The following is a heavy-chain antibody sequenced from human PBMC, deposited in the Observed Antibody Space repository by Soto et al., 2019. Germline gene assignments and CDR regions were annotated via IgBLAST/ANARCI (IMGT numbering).Heavy chain of an antibody. D-gene: IGHD1-1*01. Sequence: SGPTLVNPTQTLTLTCTFSGFSLSTSGVGVGWIRQPPGKALEWLALIYWDDDKRYRPSLKSRLTITKDTSRNQVVLTMTNMDPVDTATYYCEQKGDGSSGYKYRGQGTLVTVSS. J-gene: IGHJ4*02. CDR3: EQKGDGSSGYKY. V-gene: IGHV2-5*02. CDR1: GFSLSTSGVG. CDR2: IYWDDDK.